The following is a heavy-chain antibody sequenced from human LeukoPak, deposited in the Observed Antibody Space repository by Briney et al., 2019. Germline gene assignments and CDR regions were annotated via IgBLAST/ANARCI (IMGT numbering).Heavy chain of an antibody. D-gene: IGHD1-14*01. CDR3: ARVRKGSNVDDY. V-gene: IGHV3-21*01. J-gene: IGHJ4*02. Sequence: PGGSLRLSCAASGFTFSSYSMNWVRQAPGKGLEWVSSISSSSSYIYYADSVKGRFTISRDNAKNSLYLQMNSLRAEGTAVYYCARVRKGSNVDDYWGQGTLVTVSS. CDR1: GFTFSSYS. CDR2: ISSSSSYI.